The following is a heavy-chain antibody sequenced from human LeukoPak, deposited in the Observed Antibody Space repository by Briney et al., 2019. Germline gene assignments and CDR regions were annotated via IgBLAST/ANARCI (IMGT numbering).Heavy chain of an antibody. D-gene: IGHD6-13*01. J-gene: IGHJ6*02. CDR3: AGGGGGGQQLVPGVFYYYYGMDV. CDR1: GGSISGYY. V-gene: IGHV4-59*01. CDR2: IYYSGST. Sequence: SETLPLTCTVSGGSISGYYWSWIRQPPGKGLEWIGYIYYSGSTNYNPSLKSRVTISVDTSKNQFSLKLSSVTAADTAVYYWAGGGGGGQQLVPGVFYYYYGMDVWGQGTTVTVSS.